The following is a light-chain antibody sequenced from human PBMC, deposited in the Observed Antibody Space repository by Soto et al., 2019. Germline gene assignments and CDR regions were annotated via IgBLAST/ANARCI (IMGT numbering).Light chain of an antibody. CDR1: SSNSGNDY. CDR3: GTWDSSLSAGV. CDR2: DNN. V-gene: IGLV1-51*01. Sequence: QSVLTQPPSGSAAPGQKVTISCSGSSSNSGNDYVSWYQQLPGTATKLLIYDNNKRPSGIPDRFSGPKSGTSATLGITGLQTGDEADYYCGTWDSSLSAGVFGTGTKVTVL. J-gene: IGLJ1*01.